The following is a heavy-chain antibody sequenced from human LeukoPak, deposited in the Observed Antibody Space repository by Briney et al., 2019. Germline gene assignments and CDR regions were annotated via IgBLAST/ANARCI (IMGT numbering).Heavy chain of an antibody. J-gene: IGHJ2*01. V-gene: IGHV3-23*01. CDR1: GFTFSSYA. CDR2: ISGSGGST. D-gene: IGHD4-17*01. Sequence: GGSLRLSCAASGFTFSSYAMSWVRQAPGKGLEWVSAISGSGGSTYYADSVKGRFTISRDNSKNTLYLQMNSLRAEDTAVYYCARDLYGDHWYFDLWGRGTLVTVSS. CDR3: ARDLYGDHWYFDL.